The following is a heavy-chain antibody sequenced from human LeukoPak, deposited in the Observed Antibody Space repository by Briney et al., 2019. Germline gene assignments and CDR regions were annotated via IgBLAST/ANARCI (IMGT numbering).Heavy chain of an antibody. V-gene: IGHV1-2*02. CDR1: GYTFTGYY. Sequence: ASVKVSCKASGYTFTGYYMHWVQQAPGQGLEWMGWINPNSGGTNYAQKFQGRVTMTRDTSISTAYMELSRLRSDDTAVYYCARSVLGPNIAVAGTFDYWGQGTLVTVSS. CDR3: ARSVLGPNIAVAGTFDY. D-gene: IGHD6-19*01. J-gene: IGHJ4*02. CDR2: INPNSGGT.